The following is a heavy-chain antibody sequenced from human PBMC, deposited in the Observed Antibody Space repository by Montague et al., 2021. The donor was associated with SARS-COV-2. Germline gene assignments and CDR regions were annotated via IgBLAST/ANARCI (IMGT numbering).Heavy chain of an antibody. J-gene: IGHJ5*02. D-gene: IGHD6-19*01. CDR2: TNSDGRST. V-gene: IGHV3-74*01. Sequence: SLRLSCAVSGFTFSNYWMHWVRQAPGKGLEWVSRTNSDGRSTTYADSVKGRFTISRDNAKNTLFLQINSLRGEDTAVYHCVREVGMVVARTLGRLDPWGQETLVTGSS. CDR3: VREVGMVVARTLGRLDP. CDR1: GFTFSNYW.